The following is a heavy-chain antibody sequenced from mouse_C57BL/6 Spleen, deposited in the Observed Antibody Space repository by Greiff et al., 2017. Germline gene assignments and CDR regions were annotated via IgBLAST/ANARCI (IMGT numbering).Heavy chain of an antibody. CDR1: GFNIKDDY. CDR2: IDPENGDT. Sequence: EVQLQQSGAELVRPGASVKLSCTASGFNIKDDYMHWVKQRPEQGLEWIGWIDPENGDTEYASKFQGKATITADTSSNTAYLQLSSLTSEDTAVYYCTTVRLRQGYYFDYWGQGTTLTVSS. CDR3: TTVRLRQGYYFDY. D-gene: IGHD2-2*01. J-gene: IGHJ2*01. V-gene: IGHV14-4*01.